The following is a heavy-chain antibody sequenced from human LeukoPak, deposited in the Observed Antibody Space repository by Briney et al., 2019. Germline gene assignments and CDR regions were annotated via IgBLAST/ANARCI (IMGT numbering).Heavy chain of an antibody. CDR2: TKPDASAE. CDR1: GFTFRNYW. D-gene: IGHD3-10*01. CDR3: AREIMVRGVIMTGSDAFDI. V-gene: IGHV3-7*01. Sequence: PGGSLRLSCAASGFTFRNYWMGWVRQAPGKGLEWVANTKPDASAEYYADSVRGRFTTSRDNAKNSLYLQMNSLRAEDTAVYYCAREIMVRGVIMTGSDAFDIWAKGQWSPSLQ. J-gene: IGHJ3*02.